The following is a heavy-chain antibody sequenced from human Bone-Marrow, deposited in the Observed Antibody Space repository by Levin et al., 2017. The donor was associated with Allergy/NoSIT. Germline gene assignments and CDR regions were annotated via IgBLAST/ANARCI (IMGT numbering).Heavy chain of an antibody. CDR3: AKDISADYYDSRGYDPGFDY. J-gene: IGHJ4*02. D-gene: IGHD3-22*01. V-gene: IGHV3-9*01. CDR1: GFTFDDYA. Sequence: GGSLRLSCAASGFTFDDYAMHWVRQPPGKGLEWVSGISWNTNSLGYADSVKGRFTISRDNAKNSLSLQMNSLRAEDTAFYYCAKDISADYYDSRGYDPGFDYWGQGTLVAVSS. CDR2: ISWNTNSL.